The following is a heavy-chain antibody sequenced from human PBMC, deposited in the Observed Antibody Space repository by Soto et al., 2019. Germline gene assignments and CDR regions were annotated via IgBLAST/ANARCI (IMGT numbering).Heavy chain of an antibody. Sequence: SETLSLTCTVSGGSISSYYWSWIRQPPGKGLEWIGYIYYSGSTNYNPSLKSRVTISVDTSKNQFSLKLSSVTAADTAVYYCARRNSVYANNYYFDYWGQGTLVTVSS. CDR3: ARRNSVYANNYYFDY. CDR1: GGSISSYY. V-gene: IGHV4-59*08. J-gene: IGHJ4*02. D-gene: IGHD2-8*01. CDR2: IYYSGST.